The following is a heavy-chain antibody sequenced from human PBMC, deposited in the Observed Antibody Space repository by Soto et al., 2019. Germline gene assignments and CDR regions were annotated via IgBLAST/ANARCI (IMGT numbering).Heavy chain of an antibody. Sequence: ASVKVSCKVSGYTLTELSMHWVRQAPGKGLEWMGGFDPEDGETIYAQKFQGRVTMTEDTSTDTAYMELSSLRPEDTAVYYCATPPHRYSYANWFDPWGQGTLVTVSS. CDR2: FDPEDGET. CDR3: ATPPHRYSYANWFDP. D-gene: IGHD5-18*01. CDR1: GYTLTELS. J-gene: IGHJ5*02. V-gene: IGHV1-24*01.